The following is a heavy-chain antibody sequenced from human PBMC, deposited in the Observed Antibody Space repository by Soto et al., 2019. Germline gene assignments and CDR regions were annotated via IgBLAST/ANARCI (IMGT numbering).Heavy chain of an antibody. CDR2: IYYSGST. CDR3: ASTRITIFGVAHYYYYGMDV. Sequence: QVQLQESGPGLVKPSQTLSLTYTVSGGSISSGGYYWSWIRQHPGKGLEWIGHIYYSGSTYYNPSLKSRVTISVDTSKNQFSLKLSSVTAADTAVYYCASTRITIFGVAHYYYYGMDVWGQGTTVTVSS. V-gene: IGHV4-31*03. CDR1: GGSISSGGYY. J-gene: IGHJ6*02. D-gene: IGHD3-3*01.